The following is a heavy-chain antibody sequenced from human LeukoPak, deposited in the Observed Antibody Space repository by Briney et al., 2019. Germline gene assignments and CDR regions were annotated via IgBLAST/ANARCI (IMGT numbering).Heavy chain of an antibody. CDR2: IAGSSGYI. D-gene: IGHD2-21*02. CDR3: ARDRGAYCGGDCYLGFDY. J-gene: IGHJ4*01. V-gene: IGHV3-21*01. Sequence: GGSLRLSCAASAFTLSPYNMNWVRQAPGQGLEWVSSIAGSSGYISYADSVKGRFTISRDNAKKSLYLQMTSLTAEDTAVYYCARDRGAYCGGDCYLGFDYWGRGTLVTVSS. CDR1: AFTLSPYN.